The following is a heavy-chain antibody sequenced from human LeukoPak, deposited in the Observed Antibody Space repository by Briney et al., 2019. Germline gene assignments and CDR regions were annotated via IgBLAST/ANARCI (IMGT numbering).Heavy chain of an antibody. V-gene: IGHV6-1*01. CDR1: GDTVSSNTAA. CDR3: TRQRSTSTDYYGMDV. J-gene: IGHJ6*02. Sequence: SQALSLTCAISGDTVSSNTAAWNWIRQSPSRGLEWLGRTYYRSKWNNDYAVSVQNRITINPDTSKNQFSLQLKSATPEDTAVYYCTRQRSTSTDYYGMDVWGQGTTVTVSS. CDR2: TYYRSKWNN. D-gene: IGHD6-6*01.